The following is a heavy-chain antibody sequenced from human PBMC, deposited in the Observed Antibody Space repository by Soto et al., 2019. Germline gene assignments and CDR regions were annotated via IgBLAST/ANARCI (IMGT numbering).Heavy chain of an antibody. D-gene: IGHD2-15*01. Sequence: PGGSLRLSCAASGFTFSSYAMSWVRQAPGKGLEWVSAISGSGGSTYYADSVKGRFTISRDNSKNTLYLQMNSLRAEDTAVYYCARVVVVVAATSAVDAFDIWGQGTMVTVSS. CDR2: ISGSGGST. CDR3: ARVVVVVAATSAVDAFDI. J-gene: IGHJ3*02. V-gene: IGHV3-23*01. CDR1: GFTFSSYA.